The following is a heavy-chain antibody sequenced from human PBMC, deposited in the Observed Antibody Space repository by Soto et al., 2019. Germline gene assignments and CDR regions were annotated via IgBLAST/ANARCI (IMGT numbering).Heavy chain of an antibody. CDR1: GGTFSSYA. CDR3: ARGLYYYDSRNWFDP. V-gene: IGHV1-69*13. D-gene: IGHD3-22*01. CDR2: IIPIFGTA. J-gene: IGHJ5*02. Sequence: SVKVSCKASGGTFSSYAISWVRRAPGQGLEWMGGIIPIFGTANYAQKFQGRVTITADESTSTAYMELSSLRSEDTAVYYCARGLYYYDSRNWFDPWGQGTLVTVSS.